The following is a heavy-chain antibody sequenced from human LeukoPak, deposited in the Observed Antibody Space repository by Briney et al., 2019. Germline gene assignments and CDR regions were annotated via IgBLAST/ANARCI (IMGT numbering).Heavy chain of an antibody. J-gene: IGHJ4*02. CDR1: GYSFTSYY. V-gene: IGHV1-46*01. D-gene: IGHD6-13*01. Sequence: ASVKVSCKASGYSFTSYYMHWVRQAPGQGLDWVGVINPRDGGTTYAQKFQGRVTMTTDMSTSTVYMELSSLRIEDTAVYYCARDDVAAAGTEVDYWGQGTLVTVSS. CDR3: ARDDVAAAGTEVDY. CDR2: INPRDGGT.